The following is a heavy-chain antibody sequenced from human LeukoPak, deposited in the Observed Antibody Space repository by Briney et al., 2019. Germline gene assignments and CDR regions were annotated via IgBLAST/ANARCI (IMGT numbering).Heavy chain of an antibody. CDR1: GYTFTGYY. CDR3: ARGAHRAAYQLLWEGYFDY. D-gene: IGHD2-2*01. V-gene: IGHV1-2*02. Sequence: ASVKVSCKASGYTFTGYYMHWVRQAPGQGLEWMGWINPNSGGTNYAQKFQGRVTMTRDTSISTAYMEPSRLRSDDTAVYYCARGAHRAAYQLLWEGYFDYWGQGTLVTVSS. J-gene: IGHJ4*02. CDR2: INPNSGGT.